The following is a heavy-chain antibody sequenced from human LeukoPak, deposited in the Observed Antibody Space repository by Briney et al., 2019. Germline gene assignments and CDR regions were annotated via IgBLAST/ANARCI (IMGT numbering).Heavy chain of an antibody. V-gene: IGHV3-74*01. CDR1: GFTFSAHW. J-gene: IGHJ4*02. Sequence: PWGSLRLSCAASGFTFSAHWMHWVRQAPGKGLVWVSLINSDGRSTTYADSVKGRFTISRDNAKNTLYLQMNSLRAEDTAVYYCARGNYFDYWGQGTLVTVSS. CDR3: ARGNYFDY. CDR2: INSDGRST.